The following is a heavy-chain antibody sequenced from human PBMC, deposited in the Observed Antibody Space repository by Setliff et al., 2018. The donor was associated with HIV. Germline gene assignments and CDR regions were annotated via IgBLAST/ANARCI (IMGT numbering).Heavy chain of an antibody. V-gene: IGHV3-21*03. CDR2: ISSSSNYI. CDR1: GLTFSSDS. J-gene: IGHJ6*02. D-gene: IGHD4-4*01. Sequence: GGSLRLSCAASGLTFSSDSMNWVRQAPGKGLEWVSSISSSSNYIYYADSVKCRFTISRDDSKSIAYLQMNSLKTEDSAVYYCSRDVLTNNYYYYGMDVWGQGTTVTVSS. CDR3: SRDVLTNNYYYYGMDV.